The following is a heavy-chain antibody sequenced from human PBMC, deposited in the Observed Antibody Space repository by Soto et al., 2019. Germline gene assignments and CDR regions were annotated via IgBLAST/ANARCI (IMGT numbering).Heavy chain of an antibody. CDR1: GGSISSGGYY. D-gene: IGHD4-17*01. J-gene: IGHJ1*01. V-gene: IGHV4-31*03. CDR2: IYYSGST. Sequence: PSETLSLTCTVSGGSISSGGYYWSWIRQHPGKGLEWIGYIYYSGSTYYNPSLKSRVTISVDTSKNQFSLKLSSVTAADTAVYYCATEHDYGDYGYFQHWGQGTLVTVSS. CDR3: ATEHDYGDYGYFQH.